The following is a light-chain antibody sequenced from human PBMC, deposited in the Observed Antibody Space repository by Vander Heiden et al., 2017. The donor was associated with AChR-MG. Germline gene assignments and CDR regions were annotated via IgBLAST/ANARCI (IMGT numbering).Light chain of an antibody. CDR3: SSYTSSGTHVV. CDR1: SSDVGGYNY. Sequence: QSALTPPASVSGSPGQSINISCTGSSSDVGGYNYVSWYQQHPGKAPKLMISDVSNRPSGVSNRFSGSKSGSTASLTISGLQAEDEADYYCSSYTSSGTHVVFGGGTKLTVL. V-gene: IGLV2-14*03. CDR2: DVS. J-gene: IGLJ2*01.